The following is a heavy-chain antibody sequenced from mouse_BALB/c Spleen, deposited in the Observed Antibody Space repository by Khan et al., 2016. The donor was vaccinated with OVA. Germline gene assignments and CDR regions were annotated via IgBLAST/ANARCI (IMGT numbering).Heavy chain of an antibody. CDR1: GFSLTTSG. D-gene: IGHD2-14*01. V-gene: IGHV2-4-1*01. J-gene: IGHJ3*01. CDR3: ARNSYMYDFAY. Sequence: QVQLKESGPSLVQPSQSLSITCTVSGFSLTTSGVHWVRQCPGKGLEWLGVIWSGGSTDYNAAFISRLSIRKANSKCHVFFHMNSLQADDTAVYYCARNSYMYDFAYWGQGTLVTVSA. CDR2: IWSGGST.